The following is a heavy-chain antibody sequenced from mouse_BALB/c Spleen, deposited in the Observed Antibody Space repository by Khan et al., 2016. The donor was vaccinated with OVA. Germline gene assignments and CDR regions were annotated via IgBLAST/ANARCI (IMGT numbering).Heavy chain of an antibody. D-gene: IGHD2-14*01. J-gene: IGHJ3*01. CDR1: GYTFTTYT. V-gene: IGHV1-4*01. CDR3: AREGAYYRSDGWFSY. CDR2: INPSNGYT. Sequence: QVRLQQSGAELARPGASVKMSCKASGYTFTTYTMHWVKQRPGQGLEWIGYINPSNGYTNYNQKFKDKSTLTADKSSNTAYMQLSSLTSDYSAVYYCAREGAYYRSDGWFSYWGQGTLVTVSA.